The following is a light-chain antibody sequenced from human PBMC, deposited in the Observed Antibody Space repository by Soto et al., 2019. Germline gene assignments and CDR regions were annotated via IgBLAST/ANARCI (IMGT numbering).Light chain of an antibody. CDR1: SSNIGRNT. Sequence: QPVLAQPPSASGAPGQTVTMSCSGSSSNIGRNTVNWYQHLPGTAPKLLIYSDKQRPSGVPGRFSASKSGTSASLAISGLQSEDEAYYYCVTWDSSLIGYVFGTGTKLTVL. CDR3: VTWDSSLIGYV. CDR2: SDK. J-gene: IGLJ1*01. V-gene: IGLV1-44*01.